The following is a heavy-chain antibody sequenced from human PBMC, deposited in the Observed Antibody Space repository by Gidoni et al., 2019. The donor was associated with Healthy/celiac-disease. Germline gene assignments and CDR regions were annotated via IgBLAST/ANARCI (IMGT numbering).Heavy chain of an antibody. CDR1: GFTFEDYA. CDR3: AKDLNLSGSGPSH. J-gene: IGHJ4*02. V-gene: IGHV3-9*01. CDR2: IFLNSCSI. Sequence: EVQLVESGGGLVQPGRSLRPSCAASGFTFEDYAMHWVRQAPGKGLEVVSGIFLNSCSIGYADSVKGRFTISRDNAKNSLYLQMNSLRAEDTALYYCAKDLNLSGSGPSHWGQGTLVTVSS. D-gene: IGHD3-10*01.